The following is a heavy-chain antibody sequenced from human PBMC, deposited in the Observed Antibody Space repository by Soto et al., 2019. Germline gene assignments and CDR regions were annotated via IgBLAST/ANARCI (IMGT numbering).Heavy chain of an antibody. CDR3: ARNWNYVLGFYGMDV. CDR2: INAGNGNT. Sequence: ASLKVSCKASGYTFTSYAMHWVRQAPGQRLEWMGWINAGNGNTKYSQKFQGRVTITRDTSASTAYMELSSLRSEDTAVYYCARNWNYVLGFYGMDVWGQGTTVTVSS. V-gene: IGHV1-3*01. D-gene: IGHD1-7*01. J-gene: IGHJ6*02. CDR1: GYTFTSYA.